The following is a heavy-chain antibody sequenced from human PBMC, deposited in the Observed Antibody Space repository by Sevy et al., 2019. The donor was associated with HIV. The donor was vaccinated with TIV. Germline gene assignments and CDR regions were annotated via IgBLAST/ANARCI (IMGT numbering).Heavy chain of an antibody. CDR1: GFTFSDAW. V-gene: IGHV3-15*01. CDR3: ATEGAD. CDR2: VRSKGDGGTT. J-gene: IGHJ4*02. Sequence: GGSLRLSCAASGFTFSDAWVSWVRQAPGKGLEWVGRVRSKGDGGTTDYAAPVKGRFTIARDDSKNVLYVQMNSLKIEDTGVYYCATEGADWGQGTRVTVSS.